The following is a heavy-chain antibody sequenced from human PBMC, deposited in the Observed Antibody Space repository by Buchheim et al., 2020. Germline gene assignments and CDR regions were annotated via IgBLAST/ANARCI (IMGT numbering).Heavy chain of an antibody. CDR2: ISSSGSTI. V-gene: IGHV3-48*03. Sequence: EVQLVESGGGLVQPGGSLRLSCATSGFTFSSYEMNWVRQAPGKGLEWGSYISSSGSTIYYADSVKGRFTISSDNDKHSLYLQMNSLRAEDTAVYYCARTGRDGYSYWGQGTL. CDR3: ARTGRDGYSY. J-gene: IGHJ4*02. CDR1: GFTFSSYE. D-gene: IGHD5-24*01.